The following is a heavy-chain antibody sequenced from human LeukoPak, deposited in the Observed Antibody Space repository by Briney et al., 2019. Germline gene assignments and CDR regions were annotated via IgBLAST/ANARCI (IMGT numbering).Heavy chain of an antibody. CDR3: ARVYYRGGNTGYDLDY. Sequence: GGSLRLSCAASGFTFSTYWMSWVRQAPGKGLEWVANIKQDGSQNYYVDSAKGRFTISRDNAENSLYLQMNSLRAEDTAVYYCARVYYRGGNTGYDLDYWGQGTLVTVSS. J-gene: IGHJ4*02. D-gene: IGHD5-12*01. V-gene: IGHV3-7*01. CDR2: IKQDGSQN. CDR1: GFTFSTYW.